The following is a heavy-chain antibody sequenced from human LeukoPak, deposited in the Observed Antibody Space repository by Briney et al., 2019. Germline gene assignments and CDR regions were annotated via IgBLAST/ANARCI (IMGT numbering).Heavy chain of an antibody. V-gene: IGHV3-30*03. Sequence: GGSLRLSCAASGFTFSSYSMNWVRQAPGKGLEWVAVISYDENIKYYADSVEGRFTISRDNAKNMLYLQMNSLRAEDTAVYYCARDHGYYYMDVWGKGTTVTVSS. CDR1: GFTFSSYS. J-gene: IGHJ6*03. CDR2: ISYDENIK. CDR3: ARDHGYYYMDV.